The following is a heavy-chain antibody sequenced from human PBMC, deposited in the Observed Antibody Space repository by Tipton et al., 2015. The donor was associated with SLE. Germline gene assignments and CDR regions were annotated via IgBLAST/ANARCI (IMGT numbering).Heavy chain of an antibody. CDR2: IHHSGRT. V-gene: IGHV4-4*02. J-gene: IGHJ3*02. CDR3: ARDKPYDI. Sequence: SLRLSCTVSGGSISSNIWWSWVRQAPGKGLEWIAEIHHSGRTNYNPSLKSRLTISGDTSKNQFSLKLTSVTAADTAVYYCARDKPYDIWGQGTMVTVSS. CDR1: GGSISSNIW.